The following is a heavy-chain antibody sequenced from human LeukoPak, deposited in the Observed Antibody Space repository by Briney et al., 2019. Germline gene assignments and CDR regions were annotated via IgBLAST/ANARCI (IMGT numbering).Heavy chain of an antibody. CDR1: GSTFRDYA. CDR2: ISTDGSRI. V-gene: IGHV3-64*02. CDR3: TRGAAISTSGWYDTFDY. D-gene: IGHD6-19*01. Sequence: GGSLRLSCAASGSTFRDYAMYWVRQAPGKGLEYVSVISTDGSRIYYADSVKGRFTISRDNSKNTLYLQMGSLRAEDMAVYYCTRGAAISTSGWYDTFDYWGQGALVTVSS. J-gene: IGHJ4*02.